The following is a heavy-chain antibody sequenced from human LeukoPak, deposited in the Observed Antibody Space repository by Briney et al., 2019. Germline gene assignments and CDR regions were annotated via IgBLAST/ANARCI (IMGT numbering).Heavy chain of an antibody. CDR3: ARDRYSGYDNAFDI. V-gene: IGHV4-4*07. Sequence: SETLSLTCTVSGGSISRYYWSWIRQPAGKRLEWIGRIYSSGSTNYNPPLKSRVTMSVDTSKNQFSLKLSSMTAADTAVYYCARDRYSGYDNAFDIWGQGTMVTVSS. J-gene: IGHJ3*02. D-gene: IGHD5-12*01. CDR1: GGSISRYY. CDR2: IYSSGST.